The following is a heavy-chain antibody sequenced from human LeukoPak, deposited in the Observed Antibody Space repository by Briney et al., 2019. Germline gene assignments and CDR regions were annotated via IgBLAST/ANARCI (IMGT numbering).Heavy chain of an antibody. CDR3: AREPHSPNIVVVPAAEFDP. Sequence: ASVKVSCKASGYTFTGYYMHWVRQAPGQGLEWMGWINPNSGGTNYAQKFQGRVTMTRDTSIRTAYMELSRLRSDDTAVYYCAREPHSPNIVVVPAAEFDPWGQGTLVTVS. J-gene: IGHJ5*02. CDR1: GYTFTGYY. D-gene: IGHD2-2*01. CDR2: INPNSGGT. V-gene: IGHV1-2*02.